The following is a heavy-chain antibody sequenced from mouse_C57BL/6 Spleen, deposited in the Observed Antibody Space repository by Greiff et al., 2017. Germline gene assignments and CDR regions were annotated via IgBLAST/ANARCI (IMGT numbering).Heavy chain of an antibody. CDR1: GFSLTSYA. V-gene: IGHV2-9-1*01. CDR2: IWTGGGT. D-gene: IGHD2-5*01. J-gene: IGHJ4*01. Sequence: VQGVESGPGLVAPSQSLSITFTVSGFSLTSYAISWVRQPPGKGLEWLGVIWTGGGTNYNSALKSRLGISKDNAKSQVFLKMNSLQTDDTARYYCARAYSNYNAMDYWGQGTSVTVSS. CDR3: ARAYSNYNAMDY.